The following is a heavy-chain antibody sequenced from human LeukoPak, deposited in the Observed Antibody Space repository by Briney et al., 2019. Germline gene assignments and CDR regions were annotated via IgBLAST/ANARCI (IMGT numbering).Heavy chain of an antibody. V-gene: IGHV4-59*01. CDR3: ARDRSGGYSYD. Sequence: SETLSLTCTVSGGPISSYYWTWIRQPPGKGLEWIGYIYYSGSTNYNPSLKSRVTISVDTSKNQFSLKLSSVTAADTAVYYCARDRSGGYSYDWGQGTLVTVSS. CDR2: IYYSGST. CDR1: GGPISSYY. D-gene: IGHD5-18*01. J-gene: IGHJ4*02.